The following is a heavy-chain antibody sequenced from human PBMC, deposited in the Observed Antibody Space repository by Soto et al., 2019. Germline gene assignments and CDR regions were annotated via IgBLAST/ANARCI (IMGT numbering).Heavy chain of an antibody. J-gene: IGHJ4*02. CDR2: INAGNGNT. CDR1: GYTFTSYA. D-gene: IGHD1-20*01. CDR3: ARDPMYNWNYLDY. V-gene: IGHV1-3*01. Sequence: ASVKVSCKASGYTFTSYAMHWVRQAPGQRLEWMGWINAGNGNTKYSQKFQGRVTITRGTSASTAYMELSSLRSEDTAVYYCARDPMYNWNYLDYWGQGTLVTVSS.